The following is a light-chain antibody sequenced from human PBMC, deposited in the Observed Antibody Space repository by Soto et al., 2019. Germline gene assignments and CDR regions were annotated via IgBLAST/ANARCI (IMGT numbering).Light chain of an antibody. CDR1: QTTSNW. Sequence: DIQMTQSPSTLSASVGDRVTITCRASQTTSNWLAWYQQEPGKAPKLLIYDASSLRSGVPSRFSGSGFATEFTPTISSLQPDDFAKYYGQQYHIYPYPFGQGTKLEI. V-gene: IGKV1-5*01. CDR2: DAS. CDR3: QQYHIYPYP. J-gene: IGKJ2*01.